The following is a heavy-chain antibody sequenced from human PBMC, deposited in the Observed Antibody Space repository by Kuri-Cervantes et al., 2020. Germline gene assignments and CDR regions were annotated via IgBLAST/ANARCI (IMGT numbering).Heavy chain of an antibody. CDR2: IYSSGST. D-gene: IGHD6-6*01. V-gene: IGHV4-61*02. CDR1: GGSISSSSYY. J-gene: IGHJ5*02. Sequence: LRLSCTVSGGSISSSSYYWSWIRQPAGKGLEWIGRIYSSGSTNYNPSLKSRVTISVDKSKNQFSLKLSSVTAADTAVYYCARGTIAAHYWFDPWGQGTLVTVSS. CDR3: ARGTIAAHYWFDP.